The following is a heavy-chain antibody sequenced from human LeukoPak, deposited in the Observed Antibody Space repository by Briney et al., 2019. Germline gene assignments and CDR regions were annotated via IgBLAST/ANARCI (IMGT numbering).Heavy chain of an antibody. CDR3: ARDRSVVVVAATRSGFDY. Sequence: ASVKVSCKASGYTFTSYGISWVRQAPGQGLEWMGWISAYNGNTNYAQKLQGRVTMTTDTSTSTAYMELRSLRSDDTAVYYCARDRSVVVVAATRSGFDYWGQGTLVTVSS. D-gene: IGHD2-15*01. J-gene: IGHJ4*02. CDR2: ISAYNGNT. V-gene: IGHV1-18*01. CDR1: GYTFTSYG.